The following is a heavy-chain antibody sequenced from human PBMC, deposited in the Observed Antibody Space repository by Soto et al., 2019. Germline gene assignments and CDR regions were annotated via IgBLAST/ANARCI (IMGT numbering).Heavy chain of an antibody. D-gene: IGHD6-6*01. CDR2: IIPIFGTA. CDR3: ARVSGQLATNWFDP. CDR1: GGTLSNYA. V-gene: IGHV1-69*13. J-gene: IGHJ5*02. Sequence: SVKVSCKASGGTLSNYAIRFVRHAPGQGLEWMGGIIPIFGTANYAQKFQGRVTITADESTSTAYMELSSLRSEDTAVYYCARVSGQLATNWFDPWGQGTLVTVSS.